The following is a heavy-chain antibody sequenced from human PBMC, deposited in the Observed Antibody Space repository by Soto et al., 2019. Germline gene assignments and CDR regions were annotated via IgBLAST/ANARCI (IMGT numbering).Heavy chain of an antibody. CDR2: ISSSGTII. J-gene: IGHJ4*02. CDR3: ASFSRMTDGYY. CDR1: GFIFTSYA. V-gene: IGHV3-48*01. D-gene: IGHD4-17*01. Sequence: EVHLVESGGGLVQPGESLRLSCAASGFIFTSYAINWVRQAPGKGLEWVSNISSSGTIIYYADSVKGRFTISRDNAKNSLYLQMNSLRAEDTAVYYCASFSRMTDGYYWGQGTLVTVSS.